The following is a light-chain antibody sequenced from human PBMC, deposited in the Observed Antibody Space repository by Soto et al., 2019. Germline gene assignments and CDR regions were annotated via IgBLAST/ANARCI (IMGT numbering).Light chain of an antibody. CDR3: SSYAGSNSYV. CDR2: EVS. V-gene: IGLV2-8*01. CDR1: SSDVGGYNY. J-gene: IGLJ1*01. Sequence: SVLTQPPSASGSPGQSVTISCTGTSSDVGGYNYVSWYQQHPGKAPKLMIYEVSKRPSGVPDRFSGSKSGNTASLTVSGLQAEDEADYYCSSYAGSNSYVFGTGTKVTVI.